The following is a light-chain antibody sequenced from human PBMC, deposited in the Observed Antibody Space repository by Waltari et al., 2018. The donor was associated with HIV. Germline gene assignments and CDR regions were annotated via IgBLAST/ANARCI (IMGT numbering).Light chain of an antibody. CDR3: QQSFNNPRA. V-gene: IGKV1-39*01. CDR2: TTS. Sequence: DIQMTQSPSSLSASVGDRVTIRCRASQSINTYLNWYQQKPGEAPKLLIYTTSTLQSGVPSRFSGSGSGTDFTLTISSLQPEDFATYYCQQSFNNPRAFGQGTKGEI. CDR1: QSINTY. J-gene: IGKJ1*01.